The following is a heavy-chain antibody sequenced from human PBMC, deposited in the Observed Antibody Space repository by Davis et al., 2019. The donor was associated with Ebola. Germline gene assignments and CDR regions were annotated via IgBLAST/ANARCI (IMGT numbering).Heavy chain of an antibody. J-gene: IGHJ4*02. V-gene: IGHV3-23*01. D-gene: IGHD3-22*01. CDR1: GFTFSSYA. CDR3: AKGNRVTYQYDSGDDY. Sequence: RGSLRLSCAASGFTFSSYAMSWVRQAPGKGLEWVSAISGSGGSTYYADSVKGRFTISRDNSKNTLYLQMNSLRADDTAVYYCAKGNRVTYQYDSGDDYWGQGTLVTVSS. CDR2: ISGSGGST.